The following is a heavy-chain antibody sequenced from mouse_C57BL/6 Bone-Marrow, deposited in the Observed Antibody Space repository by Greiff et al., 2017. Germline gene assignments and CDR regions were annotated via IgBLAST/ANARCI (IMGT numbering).Heavy chain of an antibody. Sequence: VQLQQSGPVLVKPGASVKMSCKASGYTFTDYYMNWVKQSHGKSLEWIGVINPYNGGTSYNQKFKGKATLTVDKSSSTAYIELNSLASEDSAVYYCAREGNSWFAYWGQGTLVTVSA. CDR3: AREGNSWFAY. J-gene: IGHJ3*01. V-gene: IGHV1-19*01. D-gene: IGHD2-1*01. CDR1: GYTFTDYY. CDR2: INPYNGGT.